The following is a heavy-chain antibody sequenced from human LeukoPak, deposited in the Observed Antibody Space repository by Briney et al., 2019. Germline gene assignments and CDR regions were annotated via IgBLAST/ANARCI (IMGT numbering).Heavy chain of an antibody. J-gene: IGHJ5*02. Sequence: SLRLSYASSGFTTSSYYLCWLRHAAGNVLGWVSVIYSAGTTYYADSVKGRFTISRDTSNSTPYLEMNSLRAEDTAVYYCARLSNNGVPRWFHPWGQGTLV. V-gene: IGHV3-66*04. CDR3: ARLSNNGVPRWFHP. CDR2: IYSAGTT. D-gene: IGHD2-8*01. CDR1: GFTTSSYY.